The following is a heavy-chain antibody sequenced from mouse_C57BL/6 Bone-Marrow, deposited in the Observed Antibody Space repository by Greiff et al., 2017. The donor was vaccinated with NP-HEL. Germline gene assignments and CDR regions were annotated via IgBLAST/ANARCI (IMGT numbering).Heavy chain of an antibody. Sequence: EVQLQESGGGLVQPKGSLKLSCAASGFSFNTYAMNWVRQAPGKGLEWVASIRSKSNNYATYYADSVKDRFTISRDDSESMLYLQMNNLKTEDTAMYYCVRHVGDYDGGVDVWGTGTTVTVSS. CDR2: IRSKSNNYAT. J-gene: IGHJ1*03. CDR1: GFSFNTYA. CDR3: VRHVGDYDGGVDV. V-gene: IGHV10-1*01. D-gene: IGHD2-4*01.